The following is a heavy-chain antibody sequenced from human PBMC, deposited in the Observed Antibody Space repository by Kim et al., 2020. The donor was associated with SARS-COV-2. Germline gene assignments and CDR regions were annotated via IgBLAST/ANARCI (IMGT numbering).Heavy chain of an antibody. CDR1: GFTFDDYA. CDR2: ISWNSGSI. V-gene: IGHV3-9*01. J-gene: IGHJ4*02. Sequence: GGSLRLSCAASGFTFDDYAMHWVRQAPGKGLEWVSGISWNSGSIGYADSVKGRFTISRDNAKNSLYLQMNSLRAEDTALYYCAKSPAPRAVAGTFDYWGQGTLVTVSS. CDR3: AKSPAPRAVAGTFDY. D-gene: IGHD6-19*01.